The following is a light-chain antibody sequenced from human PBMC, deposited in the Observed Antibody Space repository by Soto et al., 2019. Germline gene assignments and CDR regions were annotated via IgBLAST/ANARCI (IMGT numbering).Light chain of an antibody. J-gene: IGKJ4*01. CDR1: QSISSY. CDR3: QQRGNWPLT. CDR2: DAS. Sequence: ETVLTQSPATLSLSPGERATLSCRASQSISSYLLWYQQKPGQAPRLLIYDASSRSTGIPARFSGSGSGTDFTLTISSLEPEDFAVYYCQQRGNWPLTFGGGTKVEI. V-gene: IGKV3-11*01.